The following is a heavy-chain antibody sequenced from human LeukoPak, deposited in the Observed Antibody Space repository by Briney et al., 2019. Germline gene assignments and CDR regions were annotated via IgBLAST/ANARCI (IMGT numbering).Heavy chain of an antibody. V-gene: IGHV3-30*02. J-gene: IGHJ4*02. Sequence: GGSLRLSCAASGFTFSSYGMHWVRQAPGKGLEWVAFIRYDGSNKYYADSVKGRFTISRDNSKNTLYLQMNSLRAEDTAVYYCAKSGSIAAAGPHFDYWGQGTLVTVSS. CDR2: IRYDGSNK. D-gene: IGHD6-13*01. CDR1: GFTFSSYG. CDR3: AKSGSIAAAGPHFDY.